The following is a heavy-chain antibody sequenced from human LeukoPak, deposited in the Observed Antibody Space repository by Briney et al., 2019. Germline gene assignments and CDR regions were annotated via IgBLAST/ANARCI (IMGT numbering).Heavy chain of an antibody. Sequence: GESLKISCKGSGYSFTSYWIGWVRQMPGRGLEWMGIIYPGDSDTRYSPSFQGQVTISADKSISTAYLQWSSLKASDTAMYYCARQGCSSTTCSDYWGQGTLVTVSS. CDR3: ARQGCSSTTCSDY. D-gene: IGHD2-2*01. CDR2: IYPGDSDT. V-gene: IGHV5-51*01. CDR1: GYSFTSYW. J-gene: IGHJ4*02.